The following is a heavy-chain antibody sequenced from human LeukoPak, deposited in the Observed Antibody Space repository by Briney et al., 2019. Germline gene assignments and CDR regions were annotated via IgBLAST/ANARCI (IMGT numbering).Heavy chain of an antibody. J-gene: IGHJ4*02. D-gene: IGHD4-17*01. CDR3: ARAPYYGDYDY. CDR2: ISAYNGNT. CDR1: GGTFSSYA. V-gene: IGHV1-18*01. Sequence: ASVKVSCKASGGTFSSYAISWVRQAPGQGLEWMGWISAYNGNTNYAQKLQGRVTMTTDTSTSTAYMELRSLRSDDTAVYYCARAPYYGDYDYWGQGTLVTVSS.